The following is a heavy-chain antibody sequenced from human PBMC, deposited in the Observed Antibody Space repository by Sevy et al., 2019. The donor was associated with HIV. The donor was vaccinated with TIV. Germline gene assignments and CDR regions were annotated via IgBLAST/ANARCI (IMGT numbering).Heavy chain of an antibody. J-gene: IGHJ5*02. CDR1: GFTFSSYS. CDR2: ISSSSSYI. D-gene: IGHD1-26*01. V-gene: IGHV3-21*01. Sequence: GGSLRLSCAASGFTFSSYSMNWVRQAPGKGLEWVSSISSSSSYIYYADSVKGRFTSSRDNAKNSLYLQMNSLRAEDTAVYYCAGRIVGATVYNWFDPWGQGTLVTVSS. CDR3: AGRIVGATVYNWFDP.